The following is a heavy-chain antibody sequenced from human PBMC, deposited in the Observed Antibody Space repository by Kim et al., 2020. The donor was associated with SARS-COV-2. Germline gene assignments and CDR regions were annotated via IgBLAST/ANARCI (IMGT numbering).Heavy chain of an antibody. CDR1: GFTFTTYG. CDR2: ISDDGRKE. Sequence: GGSLRLSCAASGFTFTTYGIHWVRQAPGKGLEWVALISDDGRKEYYADSVRGRFTISRDNSRNTLYLQMNSLRAEDTAVYYGTTFNMWGQGTMVTVSS. CDR3: TTFNM. V-gene: IGHV3-30*03. J-gene: IGHJ3*02.